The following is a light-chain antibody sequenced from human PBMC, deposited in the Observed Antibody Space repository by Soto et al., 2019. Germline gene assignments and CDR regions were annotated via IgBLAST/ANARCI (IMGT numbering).Light chain of an antibody. J-gene: IGKJ5*01. V-gene: IGKV1-39*01. CDR1: QSISSY. CDR2: AAS. Sequence: DIQMTQSPSSLSASVGDRVTITCRASQSISSYLNWYQQKPGKAPKLLIYAASSLQSGVPSRFSGSGSGTEFTLTISSLQPEDSAPYYCQQSYSTPPTFGKGTRLEIK. CDR3: QQSYSTPPT.